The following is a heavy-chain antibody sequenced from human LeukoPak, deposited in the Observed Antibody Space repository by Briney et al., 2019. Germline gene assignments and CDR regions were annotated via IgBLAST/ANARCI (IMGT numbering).Heavy chain of an antibody. CDR1: GASISSYY. CDR2: VYNSGST. J-gene: IGHJ3*02. Sequence: KSSETLSLTCTVSGASISSYYWSWIRQPAGKGLEWIGRVYNSGSTNYNPSLKSRVTMSVDTSKNQFSLRLNSVTAADTAVYYCVRDTAMGPPIWGQGTMVTVSS. CDR3: VRDTAMGPPI. D-gene: IGHD5-18*01. V-gene: IGHV4-4*07.